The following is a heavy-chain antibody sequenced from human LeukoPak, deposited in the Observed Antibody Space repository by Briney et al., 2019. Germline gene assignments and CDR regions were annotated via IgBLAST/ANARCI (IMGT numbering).Heavy chain of an antibody. CDR3: ARDQLTMIVVVKSPPYSYYGRDV. V-gene: IGHV1-18*01. J-gene: IGHJ6*04. D-gene: IGHD3-22*01. Sequence: ASVKVSCKASGYTFTSYGISWMRQAPGQGLEWMGWISAYNGNTSYAQKLQGRVTMTTDTSTSTAYMELRSLRSDDTAVYYCARDQLTMIVVVKSPPYSYYGRDVGAKGTTAPV. CDR1: GYTFTSYG. CDR2: ISAYNGNT.